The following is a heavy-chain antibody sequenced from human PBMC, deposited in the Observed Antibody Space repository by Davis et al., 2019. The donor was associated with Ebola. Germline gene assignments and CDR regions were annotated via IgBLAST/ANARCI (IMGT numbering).Heavy chain of an antibody. CDR1: GFTFSSSW. V-gene: IGHV3-7*03. CDR2: IKQDGSEK. Sequence: GKSLKISCAASGFTFSSSWMTWVRQAPGKGLEWVANIKQDGSEKYCVDSVKGRFTISRDNAKNSLYLQMNSLKTEDTAVYYCTTELWFVALTYYFDYWGQGTLVTVSS. D-gene: IGHD3-10*01. CDR3: TTELWFVALTYYFDY. J-gene: IGHJ4*02.